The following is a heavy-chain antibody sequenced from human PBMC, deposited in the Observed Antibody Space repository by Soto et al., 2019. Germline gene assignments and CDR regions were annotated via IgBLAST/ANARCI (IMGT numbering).Heavy chain of an antibody. CDR3: AKGGGGIIAVTGTEY. V-gene: IGHV3-23*01. D-gene: IGHD6-19*01. CDR1: GFTFSSYG. J-gene: IGHJ4*02. Sequence: GGSLRLSCAASGFTFSSYGMSWVRQAPGKGLEWVSDISGGGGSTYYADSVKGRFTISRDNSKNTLYLQMDSLRAEDTAVYYCAKGGGGIIAVTGTEYWGQGTLVTVSS. CDR2: ISGGGGST.